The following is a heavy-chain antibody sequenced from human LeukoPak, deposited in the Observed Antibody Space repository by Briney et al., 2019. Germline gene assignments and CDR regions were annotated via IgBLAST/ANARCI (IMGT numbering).Heavy chain of an antibody. D-gene: IGHD3-16*02. CDR2: IDEGGSRE. CDR3: AGELFLARYP. J-gene: IGHJ5*02. V-gene: IGHV3-7*03. Sequence: GGSLRLSCATPGFTFEYYWMKWVRQAPGKGLEWVANIDEGGSREYYVDSVKGRCTISRDNVKNVGFLQMNSLRAEDTAVYYCAGELFLARYPGGQGVLVTVSS. CDR1: GFTFEYYW.